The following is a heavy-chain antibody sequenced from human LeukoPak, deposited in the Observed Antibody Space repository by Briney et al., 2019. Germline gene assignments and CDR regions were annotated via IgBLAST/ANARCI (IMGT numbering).Heavy chain of an antibody. Sequence: GASVKVSCKASGYTFTDYYIHWVRQAPGQGLEWMGWINPNSGDTNYAQNFQGWVTMTRDTSISTAYMDLSRLRSDDTAVYHCARVSASGTLFDYWGQGTLVTVSS. CDR1: GYTFTDYY. V-gene: IGHV1-2*04. CDR3: ARVSASGTLFDY. J-gene: IGHJ4*02. CDR2: INPNSGDT. D-gene: IGHD3-10*01.